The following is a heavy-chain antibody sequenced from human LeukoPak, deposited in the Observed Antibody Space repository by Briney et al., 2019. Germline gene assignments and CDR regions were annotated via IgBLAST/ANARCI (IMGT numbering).Heavy chain of an antibody. V-gene: IGHV4-39*02. Sequence: SETLSLTCTVSGVSISSSNSYWGWIRQPPGKGLEWLGSLYSGGFTYYSASLKSRVTISPDTSKNHFSLKLSSVTAADTAVYYCARGSNNWNVDTFDIWGQGTMVTVSS. CDR3: ARGSNNWNVDTFDI. D-gene: IGHD1-20*01. CDR1: GVSISSSNSY. J-gene: IGHJ3*02. CDR2: LYSGGFT.